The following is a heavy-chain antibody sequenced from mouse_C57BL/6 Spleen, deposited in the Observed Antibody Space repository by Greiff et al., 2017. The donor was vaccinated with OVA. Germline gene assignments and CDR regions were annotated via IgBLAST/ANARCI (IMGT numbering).Heavy chain of an antibody. Sequence: EVQVVESGGGLVKPGGSLKLSCAASGFTFSDYGMNWVRQAPEKGLEWVAYISSGSSTIYYADTVKGRFTISRDNAKNTLFLQMTSLRSEDTAMYYCAEDYAMDYWGQGTSVTVSS. J-gene: IGHJ4*01. V-gene: IGHV5-17*01. CDR2: ISSGSSTI. CDR3: AEDYAMDY. CDR1: GFTFSDYG.